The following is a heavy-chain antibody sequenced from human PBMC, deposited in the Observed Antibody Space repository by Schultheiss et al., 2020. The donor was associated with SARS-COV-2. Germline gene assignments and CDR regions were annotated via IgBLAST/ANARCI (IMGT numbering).Heavy chain of an antibody. V-gene: IGHV3-7*01. Sequence: GGSLRLSCAASGFAYSNFWMSWVRQAPGKGLEWVAMIRPDGSDNYHVDSVKGRFTISRDNAKDSLYLQMNSLRADDTAIYYCAKDIGTGDRGYSYYGMDVWGQGTTVTVSS. D-gene: IGHD5-18*01. CDR3: AKDIGTGDRGYSYYGMDV. CDR1: GFAYSNFW. J-gene: IGHJ6*02. CDR2: IRPDGSDN.